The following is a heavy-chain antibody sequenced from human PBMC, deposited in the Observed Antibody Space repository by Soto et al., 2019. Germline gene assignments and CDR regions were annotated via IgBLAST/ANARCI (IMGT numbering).Heavy chain of an antibody. V-gene: IGHV4-34*01. J-gene: IGHJ6*02. CDR3: ARTGGMDV. CDR2: INDSGST. Sequence: QVQLQQWGAGLLKPSETLSLTCAVYGGSFSGYYWSWLRQPTGKGPEWIGVINDSGSTKYNPSLESRVTISVDTSKNQFSLKLNSVSAADTAVYYCARTGGMDVWSQGATVTVSS. CDR1: GGSFSGYY.